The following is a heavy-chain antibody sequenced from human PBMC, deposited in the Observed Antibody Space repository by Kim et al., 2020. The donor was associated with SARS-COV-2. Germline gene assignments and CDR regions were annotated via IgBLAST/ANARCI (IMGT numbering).Heavy chain of an antibody. J-gene: IGHJ4*02. Sequence: GGSLRLSCAASGFTFSDYYMTWIRQAPGKGLEWVSYISSSNSYTNYADSVKGRFTISRDDAKNSLYLQMNSLRADDTAVYYCARRSGYSSAWVDYWGQGTLVTVSS. CDR2: ISSSNSYT. D-gene: IGHD6-19*01. CDR1: GFTFSDYY. CDR3: ARRSGYSSAWVDY. V-gene: IGHV3-11*03.